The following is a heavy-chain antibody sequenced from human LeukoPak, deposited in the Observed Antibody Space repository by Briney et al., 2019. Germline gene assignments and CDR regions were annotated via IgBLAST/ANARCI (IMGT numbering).Heavy chain of an antibody. D-gene: IGHD6-25*01. J-gene: IGHJ4*02. CDR2: VSGSGGST. V-gene: IGHV3-23*01. CDR3: AKGWEAAVTVGFDY. CDR1: GFTFSSYA. Sequence: GGSLRLSCAASGFTFSSYAVSWVRQAPGKWLEWVSGVSGSGGSTYYADSVKGRFTISRDNSKNTLYLHMNSLRAEDTAVYYCAKGWEAAVTVGFDYWGQGTLVTVSS.